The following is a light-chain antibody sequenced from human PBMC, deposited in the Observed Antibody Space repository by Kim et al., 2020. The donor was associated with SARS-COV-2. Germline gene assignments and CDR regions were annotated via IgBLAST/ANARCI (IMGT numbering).Light chain of an antibody. V-gene: IGLV1-47*01. Sequence: GQQATISCSVSSYDIESDYMYCCQHQQRTAPNLFIDSNIHRPPGVRDRFPVSKSDTSASLAMSRLRFEDVAEYYCAVWEESLSALLFGGGTQLTVL. CDR1: SYDIESDY. J-gene: IGLJ3*02. CDR3: AVWEESLSALL. CDR2: SNI.